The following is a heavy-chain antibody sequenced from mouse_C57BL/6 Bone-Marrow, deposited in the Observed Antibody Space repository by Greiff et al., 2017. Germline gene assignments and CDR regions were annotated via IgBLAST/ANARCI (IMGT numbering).Heavy chain of an antibody. CDR2: IWSDGST. Sequence: VQLVQPGPGLVAPSQSLSITCTASGFSLTSYGVHWVRQPPGQGLEWLGVIWSDGSTTYNSALKSRLSICKDNSKSQVFLKMNSLQTDDTAMYYCARLPCAGYHWKFAYWGQGTLLTVSA. D-gene: IGHD2-2*01. CDR1: GFSLTSYG. V-gene: IGHV2-6*03. CDR3: ARLPCAGYHWKFAY. J-gene: IGHJ3*01.